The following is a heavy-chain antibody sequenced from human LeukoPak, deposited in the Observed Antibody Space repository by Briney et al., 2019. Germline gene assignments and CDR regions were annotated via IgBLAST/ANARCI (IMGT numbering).Heavy chain of an antibody. CDR2: ITGSGSGT. D-gene: IGHD5-24*01. V-gene: IGHV3-23*01. CDR1: GFTFSSYV. CDR3: GCDGYNFVGWFNP. J-gene: IGHJ5*02. Sequence: GGSLRLSCAASGFTFSSYVMSWVRQAPGKGLEWVSGITGSGSGTYYADSVKGRFTISRDNSKNTLYLQMNSLRAEDSAVYYCGCDGYNFVGWFNPWGQGTLVTVSS.